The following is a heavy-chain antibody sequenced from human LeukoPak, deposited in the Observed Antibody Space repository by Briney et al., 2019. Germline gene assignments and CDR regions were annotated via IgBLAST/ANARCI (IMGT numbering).Heavy chain of an antibody. J-gene: IGHJ4*02. CDR2: ISGSGGST. D-gene: IGHD5-18*01. CDR3: AKGGDTAMIRFTYYDY. V-gene: IGHV3-23*01. Sequence: GGSLRLSCAASGFPFSSYAMSWVRQAPGKGLEWVSAISGSGGSTYYADSVKGRFTISRDNSKNTLYLQMSSLRAEDTAVYYCAKGGDTAMIRFTYYDYWGQGTLVTVSS. CDR1: GFPFSSYA.